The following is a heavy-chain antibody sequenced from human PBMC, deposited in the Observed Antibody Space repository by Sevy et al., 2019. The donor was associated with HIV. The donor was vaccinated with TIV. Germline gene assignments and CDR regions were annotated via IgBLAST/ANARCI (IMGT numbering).Heavy chain of an antibody. CDR2: IYYSGST. V-gene: IGHV4-39*01. Sequence: SETLSLTCTVSGGSISSSSYYWGWIRQPPGKGLEWIGSIYYSGSTYYNPSLKSRVTISVDTSKNQFSLNLSSVTAADTAVYYCARHLHSYDAFDIWGQGTMVTVSS. CDR1: GGSISSSSYY. CDR3: ARHLHSYDAFDI. J-gene: IGHJ3*02.